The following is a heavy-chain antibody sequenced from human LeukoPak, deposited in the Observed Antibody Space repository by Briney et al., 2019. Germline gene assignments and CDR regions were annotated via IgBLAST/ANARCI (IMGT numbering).Heavy chain of an antibody. CDR1: GFTFSSYS. V-gene: IGHV3-48*02. Sequence: PGGSLRLSCAASGFTFSSYSMNWVRQAPGKGLEWVSYISSSSTIYYADSVKGRFTISRDNAKNSLYLQMNSLRDEDTAVYYCARGKTRYLMDVWGKGTSVTVSS. CDR3: ARGKTRYLMDV. CDR2: ISSSSTI. D-gene: IGHD1-14*01. J-gene: IGHJ6*03.